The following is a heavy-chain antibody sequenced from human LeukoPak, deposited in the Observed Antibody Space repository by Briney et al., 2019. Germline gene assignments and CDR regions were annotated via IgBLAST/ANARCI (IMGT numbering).Heavy chain of an antibody. Sequence: ASVKVSCKASGYAFTSDGINWVRQAPGQGLEWMGWINPNSGGTNYAQKFQGRVTMTRDTSISTAYMELSRLRSDDTAVYYCASGRYSSSSGYWGQGTLVTVSS. CDR2: INPNSGGT. CDR1: GYAFTSDG. V-gene: IGHV1-2*02. J-gene: IGHJ4*02. D-gene: IGHD6-6*01. CDR3: ASGRYSSSSGY.